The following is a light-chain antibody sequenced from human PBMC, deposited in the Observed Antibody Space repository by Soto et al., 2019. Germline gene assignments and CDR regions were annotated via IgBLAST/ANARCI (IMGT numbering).Light chain of an antibody. V-gene: IGKV3-20*01. Sequence: EIVLTQSPGTLSVSPGERATLFCRASQSVRSSLAWYQQKPGQAPRLLIYGASSRATGIPDRFSGSGSGTDFTLTISGLEPEDFAVYYCQQFGSSPRTFGQGTKVDI. CDR3: QQFGSSPRT. J-gene: IGKJ1*01. CDR1: QSVRSS. CDR2: GAS.